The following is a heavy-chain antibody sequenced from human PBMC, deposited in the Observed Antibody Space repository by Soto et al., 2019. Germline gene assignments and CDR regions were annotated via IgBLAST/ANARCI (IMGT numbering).Heavy chain of an antibody. V-gene: IGHV2-5*02. D-gene: IGHD2-21*01. CDR2: ICWDDDK. CDR3: AHRGGVIVDWYFDL. J-gene: IGHJ2*01. CDR1: GFSLGTYGVG. Sequence: QITLNESGPTLVKPTQTLTLTCTFSGFSLGTYGVGVGWIRPPPGKALEWLALICWDDDKRYSPSLKSRLTITEDTSKRQVFLTLTSMHPVDTATYYCAHRGGVIVDWYFDLWGRCTPVIVPS.